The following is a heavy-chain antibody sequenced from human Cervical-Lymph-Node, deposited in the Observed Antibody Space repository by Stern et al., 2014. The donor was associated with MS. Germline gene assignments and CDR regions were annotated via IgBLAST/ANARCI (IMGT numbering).Heavy chain of an antibody. J-gene: IGHJ4*02. Sequence: EVPLVESGGGLVQPGRSLRLSCAASGFTFGDYAMHLVRQAPGKGLEWVSVISWNSGNIGYADYVKGRFTTSIDKAKNSLYLQMNSLRAEDTALYYCAKDINLRGTYYFDYWGQGTLVTVSS. V-gene: IGHV3-9*01. CDR2: ISWNSGNI. CDR3: AKDINLRGTYYFDY. D-gene: IGHD2-15*01. CDR1: GFTFGDYA.